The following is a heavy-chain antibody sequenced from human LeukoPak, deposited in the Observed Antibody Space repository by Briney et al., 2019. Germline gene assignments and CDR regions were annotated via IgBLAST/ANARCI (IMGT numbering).Heavy chain of an antibody. CDR3: ARDPWLTGEVYYFDY. D-gene: IGHD7-27*01. CDR2: LWFDGSEK. Sequence: GRSLRLSCAASGFTFSSYGMPWVRQAPGKGLEWVAVLWFDGSEKYYAESVKGRITISRDKSKNTLYLQMNSLRAEDTALYYCARDPWLTGEVYYFDYWGQGTLVTVSS. V-gene: IGHV3-33*08. CDR1: GFTFSSYG. J-gene: IGHJ4*02.